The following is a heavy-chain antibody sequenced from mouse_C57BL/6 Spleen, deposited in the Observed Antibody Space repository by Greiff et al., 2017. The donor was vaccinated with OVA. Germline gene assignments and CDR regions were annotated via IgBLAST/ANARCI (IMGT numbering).Heavy chain of an antibody. CDR1: GFSFNTYA. J-gene: IGHJ3*01. D-gene: IGHD2-4*01. CDR2: IRSKSNNYAT. V-gene: IGHV10-1*01. Sequence: EVMLVESGGGLVQPKGSLKLSCAASGFSFNTYAMNWVRQAPGKGLEWVARIRSKSNNYATYYADSVKDRFTISRDDSESMLYLQMNNLKTEDTAMYYCVRPFYYDYDGFAYWGQGTLVTVSA. CDR3: VRPFYYDYDGFAY.